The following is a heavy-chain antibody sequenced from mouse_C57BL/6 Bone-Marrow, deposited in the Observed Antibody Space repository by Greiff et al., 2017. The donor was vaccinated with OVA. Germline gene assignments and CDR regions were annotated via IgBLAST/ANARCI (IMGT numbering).Heavy chain of an antibody. CDR1: GYTFTDYY. V-gene: IGHV1-19*01. CDR3: ARPYGSSYWYFDV. D-gene: IGHD1-1*01. CDR2: INPYNGGT. J-gene: IGHJ1*03. Sequence: VQLQQSGPVLVKPGASVKMSCKASGYTFTDYYMNWVKQSHGKSLEWIGVINPYNGGTSYNQTFKGKATLTVDKSSSTAYMEPNSLTSEDSAVYYCARPYGSSYWYFDVWGTGTTVTVSS.